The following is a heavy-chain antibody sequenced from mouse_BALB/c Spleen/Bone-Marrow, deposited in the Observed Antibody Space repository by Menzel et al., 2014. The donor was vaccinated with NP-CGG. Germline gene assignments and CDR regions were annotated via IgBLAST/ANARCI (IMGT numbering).Heavy chain of an antibody. V-gene: IGHV4-1*02. CDR3: ARHKYYGNLFV. CDR2: INPDSSTI. D-gene: IGHD1-1*01. CDR1: GFDFSRYW. Sequence: EVKLMESGGGLVKPGGSLQLSCAASGFDFSRYWMSWARQAPGKGLEWIGEINPDSSTINYTPSLKDKFIISRDNAKNTLYLKMSKVRSEDTALYYCARHKYYGNLFVWGAGTTVTVSS. J-gene: IGHJ1*01.